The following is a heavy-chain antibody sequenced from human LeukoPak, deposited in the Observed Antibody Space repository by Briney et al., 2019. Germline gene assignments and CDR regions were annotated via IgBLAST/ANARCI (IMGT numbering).Heavy chain of an antibody. V-gene: IGHV3-48*04. CDR3: AKQRTCSSTSCRNPFDY. Sequence: GGSLRLSCAASGFSFSTYSMNWVRQAPGKGLEWVSYISSSSSTIYYADSVKGRFTISRDNAKNSLYLQMNSLRAEDTAVYYCAKQRTCSSTSCRNPFDYWGQGTLVTVSS. J-gene: IGHJ4*02. D-gene: IGHD2-2*01. CDR2: ISSSSSTI. CDR1: GFSFSTYS.